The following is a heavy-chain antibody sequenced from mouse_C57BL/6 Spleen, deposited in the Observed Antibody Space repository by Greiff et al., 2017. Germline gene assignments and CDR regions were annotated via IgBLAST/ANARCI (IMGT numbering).Heavy chain of an antibody. J-gene: IGHJ1*03. CDR1: GFTFSNYW. CDR3: TAYSNYEWYFDV. CDR2: IRLKSDNYAT. V-gene: IGHV6-3*01. D-gene: IGHD2-5*01. Sequence: EVNVVESGGGLVQPGGSMKLSCVASGFTFSNYWMNWVRQSPEKGLEWVAQIRLKSDNYATHYAESVKGRFTISRDDSKSSVYLQMNNLRAEDTGIYYCTAYSNYEWYFDVWGTGTTVTVSS.